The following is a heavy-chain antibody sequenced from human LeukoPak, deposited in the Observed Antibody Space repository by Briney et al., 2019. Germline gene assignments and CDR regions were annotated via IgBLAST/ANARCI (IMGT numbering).Heavy chain of an antibody. J-gene: IGHJ4*02. Sequence: GASVKVSCKASGYTFTTYAMNWVRQAPGQGLEWTGWINTNTGNPTYAQGFTGRFVFSLDTSVSTAYLQISSLKAEDTAVYYCARVPRGGIAARLHFDYWGQGTLVTVSS. CDR3: ARVPRGGIAARLHFDY. CDR2: INTNTGNP. V-gene: IGHV7-4-1*02. D-gene: IGHD6-6*01. CDR1: GYTFTTYA.